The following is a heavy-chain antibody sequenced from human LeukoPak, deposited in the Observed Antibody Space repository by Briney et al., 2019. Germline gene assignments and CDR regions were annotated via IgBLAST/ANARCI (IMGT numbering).Heavy chain of an antibody. CDR2: ITNDGGIT. Sequence: PGGSLRLSCVASGFTFSSYAMSWVRQPPGKGLEWVSGITNDGGITYYGDSVKGRFTISRDNPKNTLYLQMTRLTPEDTAIYYCAKDRGSGWPWGQGALVTVSS. V-gene: IGHV3-23*01. CDR3: AKDRGSGWP. J-gene: IGHJ4*02. D-gene: IGHD6-19*01. CDR1: GFTFSSYA.